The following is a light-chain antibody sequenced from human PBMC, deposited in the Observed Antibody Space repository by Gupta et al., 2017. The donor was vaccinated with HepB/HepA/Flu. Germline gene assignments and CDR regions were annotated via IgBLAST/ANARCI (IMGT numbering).Light chain of an antibody. CDR1: QSISDW. Sequence: DIQITQSPSTLSASVGDRVTITCRASQSISDWLAWYQQKPGQAPKLLIYEASILERGDTPRLSGSGSGTEFNLTINNLQPDDFATYYCQQYRSYSPTFGQGTKVEIK. J-gene: IGKJ1*01. CDR2: EAS. CDR3: QQYRSYSPT. V-gene: IGKV1-5*03.